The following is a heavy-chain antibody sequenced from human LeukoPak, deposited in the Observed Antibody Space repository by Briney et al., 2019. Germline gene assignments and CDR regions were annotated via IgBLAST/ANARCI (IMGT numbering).Heavy chain of an antibody. CDR2: ISAYNGNT. CDR1: GYTFTSYG. J-gene: IGHJ6*04. V-gene: IGHV1-18*04. CDR3: ARQEYYYYGMDV. Sequence: ASVKVSCKASGYTFTSYGISWVRQAPGQGLEWMGWISAYNGNTNYAQKLQGRVTMTTDTSTSTAYMELRSLRPDDTTVYYCARQEYYYYGMDVWGKGTTVTVSS.